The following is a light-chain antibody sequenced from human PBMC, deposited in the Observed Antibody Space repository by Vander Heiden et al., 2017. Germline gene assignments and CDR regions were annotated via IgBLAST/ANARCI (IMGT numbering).Light chain of an antibody. J-gene: IGLJ2*01. V-gene: IGLV3-1*01. CDR3: QAWNSSTFV. CDR1: KLGDKY. Sequence: SYELTQPPSVSVSPGQTASITCSGDKLGDKYACWYQQKPAHSPGRVIYQDSKRPSGIPDRFSASNSAKTVTLTIRGTQAVADYYYYSQAWNSSTFVFGGGTKLTVL. CDR2: QDS.